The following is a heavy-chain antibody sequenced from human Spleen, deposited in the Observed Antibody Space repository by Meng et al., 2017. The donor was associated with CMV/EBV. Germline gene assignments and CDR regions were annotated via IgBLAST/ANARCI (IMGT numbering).Heavy chain of an antibody. CDR3: RKGGGERVTFDAMDV. CDR2: IRGNTGFI. J-gene: IGHJ6*02. D-gene: IGHD2-21*02. V-gene: IGHV3-9*01. CDR1: GFTFGDFA. Sequence: GGSLRLSCTASGFTFGDFAMHWVRQTPGEGLGWVSGIRGNTGFIGYADSVKGRFTISRDNPKKTLSLQMNTLRAEDTALYCSRKGGGERVTFDAMDVWGQGTTVTVSS.